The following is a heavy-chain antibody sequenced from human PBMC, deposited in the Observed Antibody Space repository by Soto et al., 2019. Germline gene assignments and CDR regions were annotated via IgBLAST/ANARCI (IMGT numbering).Heavy chain of an antibody. J-gene: IGHJ4*02. CDR3: AIGRCTNGVCYPRLFDS. D-gene: IGHD2-8*01. Sequence: SETLSLSCTVSGDSISSYYWNWIRQPPGKGLEWIGYIYSSGSTTYNPSLKSRIAISVDTSRNQFSLKLSSVTAADTAVYYCAIGRCTNGVCYPRLFDSWGQGTLVTVSS. CDR2: IYSSGST. V-gene: IGHV4-59*08. CDR1: GDSISSYY.